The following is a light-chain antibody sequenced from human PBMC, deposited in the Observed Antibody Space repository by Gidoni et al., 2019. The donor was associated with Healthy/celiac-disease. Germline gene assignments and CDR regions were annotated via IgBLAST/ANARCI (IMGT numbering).Light chain of an antibody. CDR2: WAP. V-gene: IGKV4-1*01. CDR1: QSVLYSSNNKNY. Sequence: DIGMTQSPDALAVSLGERATINGKSSQSVLYSSNNKNYLAWYQQKPGQPPKLLIYWAPTRESGVPDRSIGSGSGTDFPLPISSLHAEDVAVYSCQQYYSTPPAFGQGTKVEIK. CDR3: QQYYSTPPA. J-gene: IGKJ1*01.